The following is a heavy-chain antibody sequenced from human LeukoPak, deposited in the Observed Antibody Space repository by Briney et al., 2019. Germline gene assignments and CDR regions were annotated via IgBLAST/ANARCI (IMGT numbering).Heavy chain of an antibody. CDR1: GFIVSSKF. Sequence: GGSLTLSHAASGFIVSSKFITWVRQAPGKGLEWVSNLYSSGGTYYADSVKGRFTISRDNSKNTVYLQMNSLRAEDTAVYYCAGHYDSATMNWGEGTKVPVSS. CDR2: LYSSGGT. V-gene: IGHV3-53*01. D-gene: IGHD3-10*01. CDR3: AGHYDSATMN. J-gene: IGHJ6*04.